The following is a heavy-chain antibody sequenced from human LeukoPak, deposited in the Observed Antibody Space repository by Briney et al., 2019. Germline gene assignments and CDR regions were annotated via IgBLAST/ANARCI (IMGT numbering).Heavy chain of an antibody. V-gene: IGHV3-30-3*01. CDR1: GFTFSSYA. CDR3: AKDPMVRGSTYDY. Sequence: PGRSLRLSCAASGFTFSSYAMHWVRQAPGKGLEWVAVISYGVSNKYYADSVKGRFTISRDNSKNTLYLQMNSLRAEDTAVYYCAKDPMVRGSTYDYWGQGTLVTVSS. D-gene: IGHD3-10*01. CDR2: ISYGVSNK. J-gene: IGHJ4*02.